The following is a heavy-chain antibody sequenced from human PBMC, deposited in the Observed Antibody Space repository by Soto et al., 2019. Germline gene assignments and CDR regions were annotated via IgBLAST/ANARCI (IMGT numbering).Heavy chain of an antibody. CDR2: INPNSGGT. V-gene: IGHV1-2*04. CDR1: GYTFTGYY. Sequence: ASVKVSCKASGYTFTGYYMHWVRQAPGQGLEWMGWINPNSGGTNYAQKFQGWVTMTRDTSISTAYMELSRLRSDDTAVYYCARELDRPSCLFDIWGQGTMVTVSS. D-gene: IGHD2-15*01. J-gene: IGHJ3*02. CDR3: ARELDRPSCLFDI.